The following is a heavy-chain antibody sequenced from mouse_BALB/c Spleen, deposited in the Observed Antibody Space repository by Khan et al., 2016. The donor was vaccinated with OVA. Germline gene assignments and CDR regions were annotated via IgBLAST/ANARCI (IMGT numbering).Heavy chain of an antibody. V-gene: IGHV1-77*01. Sequence: QVQLQQSGAELARPGASVKLSCKASGYTFTDYYINWVKQRTGQGLEWIGEISPGSGDTYYNERFKGKATLTADKSSRPAYMQLSSLTSEASAVYFCARRNYFGDTFAYWGQGTLVTVSA. CDR1: GYTFTDYY. J-gene: IGHJ3*01. D-gene: IGHD1-2*01. CDR2: ISPGSGDT. CDR3: ARRNYFGDTFAY.